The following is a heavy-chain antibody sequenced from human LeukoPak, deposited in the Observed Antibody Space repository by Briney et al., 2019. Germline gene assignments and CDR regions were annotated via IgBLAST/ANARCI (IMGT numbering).Heavy chain of an antibody. CDR2: ISYDGSNK. V-gene: IGHV3-30*04. CDR3: ASGDLGYCSSTSCYVDY. D-gene: IGHD2-2*01. J-gene: IGHJ4*02. CDR1: GCTFSSYA. Sequence: GGSLRLSCAASGCTFSSYAMHWVRQAPGKGLEWVAVISYDGSNKYYADSVKGRFTISRDNSKNTLYLQMNSLRAEDTAVYYCASGDLGYCSSTSCYVDYWGQGTLVTVSS.